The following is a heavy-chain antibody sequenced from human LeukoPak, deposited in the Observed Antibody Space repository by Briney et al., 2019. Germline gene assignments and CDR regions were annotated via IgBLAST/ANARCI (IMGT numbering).Heavy chain of an antibody. D-gene: IGHD3-10*01. J-gene: IGHJ6*03. Sequence: GGSLRLSCAASGFTVSSNYMSWVRQAPGKGLEWVSVIYSCGSTYYADSVKGRFTISRDNSKNTLYLQMNSLRAEDTAVYYCARVGYYGSGSYYYYYYYMDVWGKGTTVTVSS. CDR2: IYSCGST. CDR3: ARVGYYGSGSYYYYYYYMDV. CDR1: GFTVSSNY. V-gene: IGHV3-66*01.